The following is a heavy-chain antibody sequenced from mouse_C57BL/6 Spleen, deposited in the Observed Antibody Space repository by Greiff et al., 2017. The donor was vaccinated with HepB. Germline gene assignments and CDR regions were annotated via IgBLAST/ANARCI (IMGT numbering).Heavy chain of an antibody. J-gene: IGHJ3*01. D-gene: IGHD2-1*01. V-gene: IGHV1-69*01. Sequence: VQLQQPGAELVMPGASVKLSCKASGYTFTSYWMHWVKQRPGQGLEWIGEIDPSDSYTNYNQKFKGKSTLTVDKSSSTAYMQLSSLTSEDSAVYYCARVYYGNHQGFAYWGQGTLVTVSA. CDR1: GYTFTSYW. CDR3: ARVYYGNHQGFAY. CDR2: IDPSDSYT.